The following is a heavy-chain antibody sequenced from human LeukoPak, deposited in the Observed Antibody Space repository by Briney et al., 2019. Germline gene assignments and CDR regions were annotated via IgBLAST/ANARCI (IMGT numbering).Heavy chain of an antibody. Sequence: GGSLRPSCVASGFTFDTYSMNWVRQAPGKGLEWVSYISTSSSTIYYADSVKGRFTISRDNAKNSLYLQMNSLRAEDTAVYYCARHDYYDSSGFPDCWGQGTLVTVSS. CDR2: ISTSSSTI. J-gene: IGHJ4*02. CDR3: ARHDYYDSSGFPDC. CDR1: GFTFDTYS. D-gene: IGHD3-22*01. V-gene: IGHV3-48*01.